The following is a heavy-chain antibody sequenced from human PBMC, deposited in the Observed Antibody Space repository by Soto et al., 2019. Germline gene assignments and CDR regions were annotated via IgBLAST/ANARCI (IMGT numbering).Heavy chain of an antibody. Sequence: GASVKVSCKASGYTFTSYAMHWVRQAPGQRLEWMGWINAGNGNTKYSQKFQGRVTITRDTSASTAYTELSSLRSEDTAVYYCAKSMGYYDSSGYDYWGQGTLVTVSS. CDR2: INAGNGNT. CDR1: GYTFTSYA. CDR3: AKSMGYYDSSGYDY. V-gene: IGHV1-3*01. J-gene: IGHJ4*02. D-gene: IGHD3-22*01.